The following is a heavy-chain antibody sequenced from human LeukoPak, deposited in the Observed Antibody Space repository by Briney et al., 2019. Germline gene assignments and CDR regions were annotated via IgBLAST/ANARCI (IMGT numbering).Heavy chain of an antibody. Sequence: GGPLRLSCAASGFTVSSNYMSWVRQAPGKGLEWVSIIYSGGSTYYADSVKGRFTISRDNAKNSLYLQMNSLRAEDTAVYYCARDPPFIIGTTFFDYWGQGTLVTVSS. CDR2: IYSGGST. CDR1: GFTVSSNY. CDR3: ARDPPFIIGTTFFDY. J-gene: IGHJ4*02. V-gene: IGHV3-53*01. D-gene: IGHD1-20*01.